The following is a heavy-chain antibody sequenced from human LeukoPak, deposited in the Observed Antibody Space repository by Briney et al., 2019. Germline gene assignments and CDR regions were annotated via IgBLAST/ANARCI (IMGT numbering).Heavy chain of an antibody. V-gene: IGHV3-23*01. CDR3: AKDTTAWWYHRAYMNV. J-gene: IGHJ6*03. CDR2: IGGSGDKT. D-gene: IGHD2-15*01. CDR1: GFTFSSYA. Sequence: GGSLRLSCAASGFTFSSYAMSWVRQAPGGGLEWVSAIGGSGDKTYHADSVKGRFTISRDNSDNRVSLQMDSLRAEDTAVYFCAKDTTAWWYHRAYMNVWGKGTTVTVSS.